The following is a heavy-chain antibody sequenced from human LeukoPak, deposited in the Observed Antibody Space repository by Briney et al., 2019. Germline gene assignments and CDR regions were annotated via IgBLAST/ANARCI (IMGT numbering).Heavy chain of an antibody. J-gene: IGHJ4*02. D-gene: IGHD3-22*01. V-gene: IGHV3-9*01. CDR2: ISWNSGSI. CDR1: GFTFDDYA. Sequence: PGGSLRLSCAASGFTFDDYAMHWVRQAPGKGLEWVSGISWNSGSIGYADSVKCRFTISRDNAKNSLYLQMNSLRAEDTALYYCAKDKREYYDSSGYYYGPFDYWGQGTLVTVSS. CDR3: AKDKREYYDSSGYYYGPFDY.